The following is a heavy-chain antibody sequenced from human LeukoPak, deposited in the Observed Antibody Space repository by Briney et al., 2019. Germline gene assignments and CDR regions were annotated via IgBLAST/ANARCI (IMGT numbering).Heavy chain of an antibody. D-gene: IGHD3-3*01. Sequence: PGRSLRLSCAASGFTFDDYAMHWVRQAPGKGLEWVSGISWNSGSIGYADSVKGRFTISRDNAKNSLYLQMNSLRAEDTALYYCAEDRSGLIESSAFDIWGQGTMATVSS. J-gene: IGHJ3*02. V-gene: IGHV3-9*01. CDR1: GFTFDDYA. CDR2: ISWNSGSI. CDR3: AEDRSGLIESSAFDI.